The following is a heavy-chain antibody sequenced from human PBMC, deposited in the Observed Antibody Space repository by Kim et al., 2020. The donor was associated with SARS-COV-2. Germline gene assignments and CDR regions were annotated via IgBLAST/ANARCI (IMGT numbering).Heavy chain of an antibody. Sequence: GGSLRLSCAASGFTFSSYAMSWVRQAPGKGLEWVSAISGSGGSTYYADSMKGRFTISRDNSKNTLYLQMNSLRAEDTAVYYCAKSLTIFVYYYMDVWGKGTTVTVSS. CDR2: ISGSGGST. CDR1: GFTFSSYA. V-gene: IGHV3-23*01. J-gene: IGHJ6*03. D-gene: IGHD3-3*01. CDR3: AKSLTIFVYYYMDV.